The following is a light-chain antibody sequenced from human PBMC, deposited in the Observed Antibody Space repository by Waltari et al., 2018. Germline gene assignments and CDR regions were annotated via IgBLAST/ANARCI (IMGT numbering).Light chain of an antibody. Sequence: MTQTPLALSASLGDRVTITCRASQSISTFLNWYQQKEGRAPKLLIYAASTLQRGVPSRFSGSGAGSDFTLTISSLQPEDSATYHCQESVSTPKGTFGPGTKVEIK. CDR1: QSISTF. CDR2: AAS. CDR3: QESVSTPKGT. V-gene: IGKV1-39*01. J-gene: IGKJ3*01.